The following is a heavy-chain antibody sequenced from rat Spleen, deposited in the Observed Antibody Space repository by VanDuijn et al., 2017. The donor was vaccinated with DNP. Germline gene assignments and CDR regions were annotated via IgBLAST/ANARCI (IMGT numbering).Heavy chain of an antibody. CDR1: GFNYSDYA. V-gene: IGHV5S10*01. J-gene: IGHJ4*01. CDR3: TTFEGTNA. CDR2: IIYDGSRT. D-gene: IGHD1-11*01. Sequence: EVQLVESGGGLVQPGNSVKLSCAASGFNYSDYAMAWVRQSPKKGLEWVATIIYDGSRTYCRDSVKGRFTISRDNAKSTLYLQMDSLRSEDTATYYCTTFEGTNAWGQGTSVTVSS.